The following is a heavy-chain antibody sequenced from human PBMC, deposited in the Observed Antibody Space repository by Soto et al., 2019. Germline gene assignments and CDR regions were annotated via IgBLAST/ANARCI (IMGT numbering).Heavy chain of an antibody. D-gene: IGHD3-22*01. CDR1: GFTVSSNY. CDR3: AREGYYDSSGYYPYAFDI. J-gene: IGHJ3*02. Sequence: GGSLRLSCAASGFTVSSNYMSWVRQAPGKGLEWVSVIYSGGSTYYADSVKGRFTISRDNSKNTLYLQMNSLRAEDTAVYYCAREGYYDSSGYYPYAFDIWGQGTMVTVSS. V-gene: IGHV3-53*01. CDR2: IYSGGST.